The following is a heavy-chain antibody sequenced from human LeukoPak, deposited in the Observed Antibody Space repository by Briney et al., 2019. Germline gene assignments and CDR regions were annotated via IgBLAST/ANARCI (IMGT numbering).Heavy chain of an antibody. D-gene: IGHD2-15*01. CDR3: AKDRGYCSGGSCYPRYWFDP. CDR1: GFTFDDYA. V-gene: IGHV3-43*02. Sequence: GGSLRLSCAASGFTFDDYAMHWVRQAPGKGLEWVSLISGDGGSTYYADSVTGRFTISRDNSKNSLYLQMNSLRTEDTALYYCAKDRGYCSGGSCYPRYWFDPWGQGTLVTVSS. CDR2: ISGDGGST. J-gene: IGHJ5*02.